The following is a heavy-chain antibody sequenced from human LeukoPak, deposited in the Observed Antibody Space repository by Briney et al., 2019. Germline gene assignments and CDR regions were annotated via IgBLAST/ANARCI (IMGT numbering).Heavy chain of an antibody. D-gene: IGHD5-12*01. J-gene: IGHJ4*02. CDR1: GYTFTGYY. V-gene: IGHV1-2*02. Sequence: ASVKVSCKASGYTFTGYYMHWVRQAPGQGLEWMGWINPNSGAANSAQKFQGRVTMTRDTSISTAYMELTSLKSDDTAVYYCARVRKGPFSGYDLGDFDYWGQGNLVTVSS. CDR2: INPNSGAA. CDR3: ARVRKGPFSGYDLGDFDY.